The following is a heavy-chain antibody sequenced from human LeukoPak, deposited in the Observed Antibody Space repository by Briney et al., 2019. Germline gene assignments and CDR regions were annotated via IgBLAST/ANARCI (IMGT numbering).Heavy chain of an antibody. J-gene: IGHJ4*02. CDR1: GFTFSNYW. Sequence: PGGSLRLSCAASGFTFSNYWMSWVRQAPGRGLEWLANINQDGSEIYYVDSVKGRFTISRDNGKNSLYLQINSLRADDTAVYYCATSSGWSYYFDYWGQGTLVTVSS. D-gene: IGHD6-19*01. V-gene: IGHV3-7*01. CDR3: ATSSGWSYYFDY. CDR2: INQDGSEI.